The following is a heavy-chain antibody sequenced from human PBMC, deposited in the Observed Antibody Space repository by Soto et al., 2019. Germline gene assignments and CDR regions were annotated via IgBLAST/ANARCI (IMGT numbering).Heavy chain of an antibody. D-gene: IGHD3-22*01. CDR3: AREMHYYDSSGYYSPYYGMDV. CDR1: GGSVRSGSYY. Sequence: SETLSLTCTVSGGSVRSGSYYWSWIRQPPGKGLEWIGYIHYSGSTNYNPSLKSRVTISVDTSKNQFSLKLSSVTAADTAVYYCAREMHYYDSSGYYSPYYGMDVWGQGTTVTVSS. J-gene: IGHJ6*02. CDR2: IHYSGST. V-gene: IGHV4-61*01.